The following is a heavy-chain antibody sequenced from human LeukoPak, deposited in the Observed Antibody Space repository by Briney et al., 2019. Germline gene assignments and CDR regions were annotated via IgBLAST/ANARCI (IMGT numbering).Heavy chain of an antibody. D-gene: IGHD6-19*01. Sequence: SVKVSFKASGGTFSSYAISWVRQAPGQGLEWMGGIIPIFGTANYAQKFQGRVTITADESTSTAYMELSSLRSEDTAVYYCARCRQWLIKDLACDAFDIWGQGTMVTVSS. CDR2: IIPIFGTA. J-gene: IGHJ3*02. CDR1: GGTFSSYA. V-gene: IGHV1-69*01. CDR3: ARCRQWLIKDLACDAFDI.